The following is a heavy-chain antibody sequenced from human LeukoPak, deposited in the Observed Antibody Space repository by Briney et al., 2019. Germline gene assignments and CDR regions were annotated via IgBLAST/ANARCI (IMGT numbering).Heavy chain of an antibody. J-gene: IGHJ4*02. V-gene: IGHV4-34*01. CDR2: INHSGST. CDR3: VTGDYGDRRFDY. D-gene: IGHD4-17*01. CDR1: GGSFSGYY. Sequence: SETLSLTCAVYGGSFSGYYWSWIRQPPKKGLEWIGEINHSGSTYYNPSLKSRVTISVDTSKIQFSLRLSSVTAADTAVYYCVTGDYGDRRFDYWGQGTLVTVSS.